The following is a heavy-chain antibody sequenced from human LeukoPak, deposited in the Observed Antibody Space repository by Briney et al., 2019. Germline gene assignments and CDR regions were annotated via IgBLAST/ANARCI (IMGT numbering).Heavy chain of an antibody. D-gene: IGHD5-18*01. V-gene: IGHV5-51*01. CDR2: IYPGDSDT. Sequence: GESLKISCKGSGYSFTSYWIGWVRQLPGKGLEWMGIIYPGDSDTRYSPSFQGQVTISADKSIITAYLQWSSLKASDTAMYYCARRTAMALPQFDYWGQGTLVTVSS. CDR1: GYSFTSYW. J-gene: IGHJ4*02. CDR3: ARRTAMALPQFDY.